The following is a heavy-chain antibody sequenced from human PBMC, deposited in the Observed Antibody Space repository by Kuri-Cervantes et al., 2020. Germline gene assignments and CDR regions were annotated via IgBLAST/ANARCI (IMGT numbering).Heavy chain of an antibody. J-gene: IGHJ6*02. CDR2: IYTSGST. D-gene: IGHD3-10*01. V-gene: IGHV4-61*02. CDR3: ARGYYYGSGSYYLILYYYYGMDV. CDR1: GGSISSGVYS. Sequence: SETLSLTCTVSGGSISSGVYSWSWIRQPAGKELEWIGRIYTSGSTNYNPSLKNRVTISVDTSKNQFSLKLSSVTAADTAVYYCARGYYYGSGSYYLILYYYYGMDVWGQGTTVTVSS.